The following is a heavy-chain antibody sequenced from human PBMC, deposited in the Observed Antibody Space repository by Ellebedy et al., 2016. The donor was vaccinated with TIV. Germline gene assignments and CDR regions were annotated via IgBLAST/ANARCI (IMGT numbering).Heavy chain of an antibody. D-gene: IGHD3-10*01. V-gene: IGHV4-59*01. CDR1: GGSISSYY. CDR2: IYYSGST. CDR3: ARGGVRGVPYFDY. Sequence: MPSETLSLTCTVSGGSISSYYWSWIRQPPGKGLEWIGYIYYSGSTNYNPSLKSRVTISVDTSKNQFSLKLSSVTAADTAVYYCARGGVRGVPYFDYWGQGTLVTVSS. J-gene: IGHJ4*02.